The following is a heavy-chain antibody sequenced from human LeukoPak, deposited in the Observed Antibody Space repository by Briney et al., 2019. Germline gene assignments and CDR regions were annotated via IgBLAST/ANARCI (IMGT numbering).Heavy chain of an antibody. CDR3: ARDRPGTGAGTSYYGMDV. J-gene: IGHJ6*02. CDR2: ITKSGDSI. Sequence: GGSLRLSCAASGFTFSNYYMNWVRQAPGKGLEWVSSITKSGDSIYYADSLKGRFTISRDNAKNSLYLQVNSLRVEDTAVYLCARDRPGTGAGTSYYGMDVWGQGTTVTVSS. V-gene: IGHV3-21*01. D-gene: IGHD6-13*01. CDR1: GFTFSNYY.